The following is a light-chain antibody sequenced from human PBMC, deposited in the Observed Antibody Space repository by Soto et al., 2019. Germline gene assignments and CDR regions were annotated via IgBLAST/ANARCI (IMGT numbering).Light chain of an antibody. Sequence: QSALTQPRSVCGSPGQSVTISCTGSSSDVGGYNYVSWYQQHPGKAPKLMIYGVTQRPSGVPDRFSGAKSGNTASLTISGLQAEDEADYYCCSYAGSYTYVVFGGGTKVTVL. J-gene: IGLJ2*01. V-gene: IGLV2-11*01. CDR1: SSDVGGYNY. CDR3: CSYAGSYTYVV. CDR2: GVT.